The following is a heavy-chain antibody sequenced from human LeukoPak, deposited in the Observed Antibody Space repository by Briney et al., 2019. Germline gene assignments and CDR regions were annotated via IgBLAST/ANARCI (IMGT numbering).Heavy chain of an antibody. J-gene: IGHJ4*02. CDR3: ARGTEYYAIWRGYAGYSNY. Sequence: SETLSLTCTVSGYSISNGYYWGWIRQPPGKGLEWVGSIYHRGSTYYNPSLRSRVTISLDRSKKKFSLKLTSVTAADTAVYFCARGTEYYAIWRGYAGYSNYWGQGISVTVSS. CDR1: GYSISNGYY. D-gene: IGHD3-3*01. CDR2: IYHRGST. V-gene: IGHV4-38-2*02.